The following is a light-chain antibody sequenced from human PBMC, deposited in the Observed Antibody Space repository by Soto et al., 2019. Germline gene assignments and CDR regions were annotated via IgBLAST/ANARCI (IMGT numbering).Light chain of an antibody. CDR2: TNS. CDR1: DTNIGAGFD. V-gene: IGLV1-40*01. Sequence: QPVLTQPPSVSGAPGQRVTISCTGSDTNIGAGFDVHWYQQLPGTAPKLLIYTNSNRPSGVPDRFSASKSGTSASLAITGLQAEDEADYYCQSYDSSRSSSGVFGGGTKLTVL. J-gene: IGLJ2*01. CDR3: QSYDSSRSSSGV.